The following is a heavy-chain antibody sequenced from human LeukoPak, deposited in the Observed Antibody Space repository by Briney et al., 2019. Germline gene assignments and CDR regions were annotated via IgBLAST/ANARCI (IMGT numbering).Heavy chain of an antibody. CDR1: GFSFSTYA. J-gene: IGHJ4*02. CDR2: IRDSGGST. V-gene: IGHV3-23*01. D-gene: IGHD1/OR15-1a*01. Sequence: GGSLRLSCAASGFSFSTYAMSWVRQAPGKGLEWVSAIRDSGGSTYYADSVKARFTISRDNSKSTLFLQMNSLRVEDTAIYYCAKRTDNWNIGGPFDYWSQGTLVTVSS. CDR3: AKRTDNWNIGGPFDY.